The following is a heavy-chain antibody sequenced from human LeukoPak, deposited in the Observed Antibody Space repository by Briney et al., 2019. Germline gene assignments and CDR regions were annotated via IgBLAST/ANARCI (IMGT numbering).Heavy chain of an antibody. CDR1: GYTFTSYG. CDR2: IIPIFGTA. Sequence: SVKVSCKASGYTFTSYGISWVRQAPGQGLEWMGGIIPIFGTANYAQKFRGRVTITADESTSTAYMELSSLRSEDTAVYYCAREAIRLPGDYYYGMDVWGQGTTVTVSS. V-gene: IGHV1-69*13. J-gene: IGHJ6*02. D-gene: IGHD5-12*01. CDR3: AREAIRLPGDYYYGMDV.